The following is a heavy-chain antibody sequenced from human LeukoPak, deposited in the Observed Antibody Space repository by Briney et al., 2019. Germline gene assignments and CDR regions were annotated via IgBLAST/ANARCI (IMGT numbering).Heavy chain of an antibody. CDR2: INPKNAGT. CDR1: GYTFTGHY. CDR3: ASGDYGDPPLNY. D-gene: IGHD4/OR15-4a*01. J-gene: IGHJ4*02. V-gene: IGHV1-2*02. Sequence: ASVKVSCNASGYTFTGHYMHWVRQAPGQGLEWMGWINPKNAGTNYAQKFQGRVTMTRDTSTGTVYMELSRLRSDDTAVYYCASGDYGDPPLNYWGQGTLVTVSS.